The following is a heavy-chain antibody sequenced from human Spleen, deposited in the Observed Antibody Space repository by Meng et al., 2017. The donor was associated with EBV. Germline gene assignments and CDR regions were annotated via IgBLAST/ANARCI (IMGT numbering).Heavy chain of an antibody. Sequence: QVQLQEPGPVLVKPSETLSLTCTVSGGSMRNYYWNWIRQSPGKRLEWIGYIYYRGSTNYNPSLESRVTISVDTSKFQFSLRLTSVTAADTAVYYCARESFGDDLEWRALDSWGQGILVTVSS. V-gene: IGHV4-59*01. CDR3: ARESFGDDLEWRALDS. CDR2: IYYRGST. CDR1: GGSMRNYY. J-gene: IGHJ4*02. D-gene: IGHD3-3*01.